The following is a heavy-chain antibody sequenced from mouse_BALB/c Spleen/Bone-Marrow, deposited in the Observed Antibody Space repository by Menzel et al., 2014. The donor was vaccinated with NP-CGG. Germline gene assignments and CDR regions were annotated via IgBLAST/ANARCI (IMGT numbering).Heavy chain of an antibody. CDR3: ARSTMITTGNYFDY. D-gene: IGHD2-4*01. CDR2: INSGDSN. CDR1: GFTFSSYA. J-gene: IGHJ2*01. V-gene: IGHV5-6-5*01. Sequence: LVESGGGLVKPGGSLKLSCAASGFTFSSYAMSWVRQTPEKRLEWVASINSGDSNYYPDSVKGRFTISRDNARNIPYLQMSSLRSEDTAMYYCARSTMITTGNYFDYWGQGTTLTVSS.